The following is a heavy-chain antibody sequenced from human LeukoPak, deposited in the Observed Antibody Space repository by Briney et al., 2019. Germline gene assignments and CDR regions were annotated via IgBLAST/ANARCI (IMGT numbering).Heavy chain of an antibody. Sequence: GGSLRLSCSVSAFTLSTYVMHWVRQAPGKGLEYVSAISSNGDNTYYADSVRGRFTISRDNSKNTLHLQMSSLRADDTAVYYCVRGTGYWGQGTLITVSS. CDR1: AFTLSTYV. CDR2: ISSNGDNT. V-gene: IGHV3-64D*06. J-gene: IGHJ4*02. CDR3: VRGTGY.